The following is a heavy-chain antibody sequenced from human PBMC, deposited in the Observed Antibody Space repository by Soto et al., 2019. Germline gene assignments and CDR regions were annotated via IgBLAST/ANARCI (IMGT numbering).Heavy chain of an antibody. CDR3: ARARRYYDIHYGMDV. D-gene: IGHD3-9*01. CDR2: INPNSGGT. V-gene: IGHV1-2*04. J-gene: IGHJ6*02. Sequence: QVQLVQSGAEVKKPGASVKVSCKASGYTFTGYYMHWVRQAPGQGLEWMGWINPNSGGTNYAQKFQGWVTMTRDTSISTAYMELSRLRSDDTAVYYCARARRYYDIHYGMDVWGQGTTVTVSS. CDR1: GYTFTGYY.